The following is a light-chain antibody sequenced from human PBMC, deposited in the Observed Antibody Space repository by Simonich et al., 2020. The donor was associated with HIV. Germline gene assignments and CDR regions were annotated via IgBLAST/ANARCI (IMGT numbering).Light chain of an antibody. CDR1: QGISSA. V-gene: IGKV1-13*02. J-gene: IGKJ1*01. CDR3: QQSFSSPWT. CDR2: DAS. Sequence: AIQLTKSPSSLSASVGDSVTITCRTSQGISSALAWYQQKPGKAPKLLIYDASSLESGVPSRFSGSGSGTDFTLTISSLQPEDFATYYCQQSFSSPWTFGQGTKVAIK.